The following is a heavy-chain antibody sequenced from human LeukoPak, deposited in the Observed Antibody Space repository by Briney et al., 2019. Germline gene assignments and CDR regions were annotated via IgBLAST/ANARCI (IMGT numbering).Heavy chain of an antibody. CDR3: TTSTANHDV. V-gene: IGHV3-23*01. Sequence: GGSLRLSCSASGLTFRSYTMTWVRQAPGKGVEWVSAISTSGTDTYYADSVKGRFTISRDNSKNTLYVQMNSLRAEDTAVYYCTTSTANHDVWGQGTLVTVSS. CDR1: GLTFRSYT. D-gene: IGHD2/OR15-2a*01. CDR2: ISTSGTDT. J-gene: IGHJ4*02.